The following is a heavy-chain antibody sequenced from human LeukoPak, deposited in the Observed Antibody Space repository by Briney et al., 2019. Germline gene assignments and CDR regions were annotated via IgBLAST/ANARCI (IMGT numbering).Heavy chain of an antibody. J-gene: IGHJ4*02. V-gene: IGHV4-59*08. D-gene: IGHD3-22*01. Sequence: SETLSHTCTVSGGSISSYYWSWIRQPPGKGLEGIGYIYHSGSTSYNPSLKSRVTISVDTSKNQFSLKLSSVTAADTAVYYCARHSYYDSSGYRFDYWGQGTLVTVSS. CDR2: IYHSGST. CDR1: GGSISSYY. CDR3: ARHSYYDSSGYRFDY.